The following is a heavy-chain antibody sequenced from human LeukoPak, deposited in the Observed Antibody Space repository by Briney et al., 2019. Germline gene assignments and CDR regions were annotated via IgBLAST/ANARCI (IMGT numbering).Heavy chain of an antibody. D-gene: IGHD6-19*01. CDR2: INHSGST. CDR3: ARDSSGWDVFDY. CDR1: GGSFSGYY. J-gene: IGHJ4*02. Sequence: NPSETLSLTCAVYGGSFSGYYWSWIRQPPGKGPEWIGEINHSGSTNYNPSLKSRVTISVDTSKNQFSLKLSSVTAADTAVYYCARDSSGWDVFDYWGQGTLVTVSS. V-gene: IGHV4-34*01.